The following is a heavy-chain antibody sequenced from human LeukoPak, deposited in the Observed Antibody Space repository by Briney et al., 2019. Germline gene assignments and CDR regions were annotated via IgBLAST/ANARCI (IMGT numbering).Heavy chain of an antibody. V-gene: IGHV4-59*08. D-gene: IGHD6-13*01. Sequence: PSETLSLTCTVSGGSISGYYWGWIRQPPGKGLEYIGFIFYSGTTNYNPSLKSRVTISVDTSKNQISLKLSSVTAADMAVYYCARVYSSSWYVNRMKGHFEYWGQGTLVTVSS. CDR2: IFYSGTT. CDR1: GGSISGYY. CDR3: ARVYSSSWYVNRMKGHFEY. J-gene: IGHJ4*02.